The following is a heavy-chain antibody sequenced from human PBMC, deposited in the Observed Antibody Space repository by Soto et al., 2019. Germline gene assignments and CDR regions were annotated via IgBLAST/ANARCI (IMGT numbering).Heavy chain of an antibody. CDR1: GFTFTNSA. J-gene: IGHJ6*02. V-gene: IGHV1-58*01. CDR2: IVVGSGNT. CDR3: ARDERIQLWSHYYYYGMDV. Sequence: GASVKVSCKASGFTFTNSAVQWGRQASGQRLEWIGWIVVGSGNTNYAQKFQERVTMTTDTSTSTAYMELRSLRSDDTAVYYCARDERIQLWSHYYYYGMDVWGQGTTVTVSS. D-gene: IGHD5-18*01.